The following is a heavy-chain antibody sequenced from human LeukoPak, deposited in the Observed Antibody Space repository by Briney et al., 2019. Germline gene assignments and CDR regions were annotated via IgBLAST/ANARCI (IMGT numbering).Heavy chain of an antibody. CDR1: GGSISSYY. D-gene: IGHD3-9*01. Sequence: SETLSLTCTVSGGSISSYYWSWIRQPAGKGLEWIGRIYTSGSTNYNPSLKSRVTMSVDTSKNQFSLKLSSVTAADTAVYYCARDPSYYDILTGYSTYWYFDLWGRGTLVTVSS. V-gene: IGHV4-4*07. CDR2: IYTSGST. J-gene: IGHJ2*01. CDR3: ARDPSYYDILTGYSTYWYFDL.